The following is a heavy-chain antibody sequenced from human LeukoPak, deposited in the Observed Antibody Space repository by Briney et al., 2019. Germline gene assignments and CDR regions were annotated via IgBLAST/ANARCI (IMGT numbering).Heavy chain of an antibody. CDR1: GGTFSSYA. V-gene: IGHV1-69*13. Sequence: EASVKVSCKASGGTFSSYAISWVRQAPGQGLEWMGGIIPIFGTANYAQKFQGRVTITADESTSTAYMELSSLRSEDTAVYYCARVPQLWYYFDYWGQGTLVTVSS. J-gene: IGHJ4*02. CDR2: IIPIFGTA. D-gene: IGHD3-10*01. CDR3: ARVPQLWYYFDY.